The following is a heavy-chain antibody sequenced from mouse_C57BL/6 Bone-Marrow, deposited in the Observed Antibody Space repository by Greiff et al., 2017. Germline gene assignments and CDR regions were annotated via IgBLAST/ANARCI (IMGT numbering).Heavy chain of an antibody. D-gene: IGHD1-1*01. CDR2: LRDGGSYT. CDR1: GFTFSSSA. J-gene: IGHJ3*01. CDR3: ARDYDGSSYGAY. Sequence: EVKLMESGGGLVKPGGSLKLSCAASGFTFSSSAMSWVRQTPEKRLEWVATLRDGGSYTYYPDNVKGRFTISRDNAKNNLYLQMSHLKSEDTAMYYCARDYDGSSYGAYWGQGTLGTVSA. V-gene: IGHV5-4*01.